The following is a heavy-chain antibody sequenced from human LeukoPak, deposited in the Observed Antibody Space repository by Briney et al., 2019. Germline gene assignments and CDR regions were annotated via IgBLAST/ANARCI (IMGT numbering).Heavy chain of an antibody. CDR1: GFTFSNAW. CDR3: ARDIAAAGSYYYYMDV. V-gene: IGHV4-59*01. J-gene: IGHJ6*03. D-gene: IGHD6-13*01. Sequence: GSLRLSCAASGFTFSNAWMSWVRQAPGKGLERVGYIYYSGSTNYNPSLKSRVTISVDTSKNQFSLKLSSVTAADTAVYYCARDIAAAGSYYYYMDVWGKGTTVTVSS. CDR2: IYYSGST.